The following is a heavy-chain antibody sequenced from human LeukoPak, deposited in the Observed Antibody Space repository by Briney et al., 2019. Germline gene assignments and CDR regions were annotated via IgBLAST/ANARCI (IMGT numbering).Heavy chain of an antibody. CDR3: ASTRGNHYYYYMDV. Sequence: SETLSLTCAVSGYSISSGYYWGWIRQPPGKGLEWIGSIYHSGSTYYNSSLKSRVTISVDTSKNQFSLKLSSVTAADTAVYYCASTRGNHYYYYMDVWGKGTTVTVSS. D-gene: IGHD3-10*01. CDR2: IYHSGST. CDR1: GYSISSGYY. J-gene: IGHJ6*03. V-gene: IGHV4-38-2*01.